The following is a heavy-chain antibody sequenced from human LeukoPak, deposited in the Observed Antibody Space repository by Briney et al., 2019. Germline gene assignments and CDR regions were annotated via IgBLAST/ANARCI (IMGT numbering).Heavy chain of an antibody. CDR3: ASLHPENDYNDY. CDR2: INPNSGGT. V-gene: IGHV1-2*02. CDR1: GYTFTGYY. J-gene: IGHJ4*02. Sequence: ASVKVSCKASGYTFTGYYMHWVRQAPGQGLEWMGWINPNSGGTNYAQKFQGRVTMTRDTSISTAYMELSSLRSEDTAVYYCASLHPENDYNDYWGQGTLVTVSS.